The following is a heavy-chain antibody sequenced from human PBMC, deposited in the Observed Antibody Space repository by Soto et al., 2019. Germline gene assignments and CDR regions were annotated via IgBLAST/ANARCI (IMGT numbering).Heavy chain of an antibody. V-gene: IGHV4-4*02. CDR3: ARETGTTKGYYYYMDV. D-gene: IGHD1-7*01. Sequence: SETLSLTCAVSSGSISSSNWWSWVRQPPGKGLEWIGEIYHSGSTNYNPSLKSRVTISVDKSKNQFSLKLSSVTAADTAVYYCARETGTTKGYYYYMDVSGKGTTVTVSS. J-gene: IGHJ6*03. CDR1: SGSISSSNW. CDR2: IYHSGST.